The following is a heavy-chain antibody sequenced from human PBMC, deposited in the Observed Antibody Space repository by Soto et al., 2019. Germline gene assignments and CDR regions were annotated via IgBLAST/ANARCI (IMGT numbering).Heavy chain of an antibody. CDR3: ARVTMGYCTSATCYGRWFDP. J-gene: IGHJ5*02. Sequence: SETLSLTCAVYGGSFSGYYWNWIRQPPGTGLEWIGEINHSGSINYNPSLKSRATISLDTSKTQFSLKLSSVTAADTAVYYCARVTMGYCTSATCYGRWFDPWGQGTLVTVSS. CDR1: GGSFSGYY. CDR2: INHSGSI. D-gene: IGHD2-2*01. V-gene: IGHV4-34*01.